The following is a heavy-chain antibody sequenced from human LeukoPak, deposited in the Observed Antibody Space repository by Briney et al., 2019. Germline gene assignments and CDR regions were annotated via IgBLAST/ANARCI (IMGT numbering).Heavy chain of an antibody. CDR2: INHSGST. Sequence: PGGSLRLSCAASGFTFSSYAMSWVRQPPGKGLEWIGEINHSGSTNYNPSLKSRVTISVDTSKNQFSLKLSSVTAADTAVYCCARNPTSYYDFWSGYYNWFDPWGQGTLVTVSS. V-gene: IGHV4-4*01. CDR1: GFTFSSYAM. CDR3: ARNPTSYYDFWSGYYNWFDP. J-gene: IGHJ5*02. D-gene: IGHD3-3*01.